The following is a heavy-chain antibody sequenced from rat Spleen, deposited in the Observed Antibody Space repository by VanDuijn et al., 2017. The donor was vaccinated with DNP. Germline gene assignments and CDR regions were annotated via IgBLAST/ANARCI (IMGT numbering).Heavy chain of an antibody. CDR2: ITNTGGST. D-gene: IGHD1-2*01. CDR1: GFTFNNYW. CDR3: TRSLTIAAISPYWYFDF. V-gene: IGHV5-31*01. Sequence: EVQLVESGGGLVQPGRSLKLSCVASGFTFNNYWMTWIRQAPGKGLEWVASITNTGGSTYYPDSVKGRFTISRDNAKSTLYLQMNSLRSEDTATYYCTRSLTIAAISPYWYFDFWGPGTMVTVSS. J-gene: IGHJ1*01.